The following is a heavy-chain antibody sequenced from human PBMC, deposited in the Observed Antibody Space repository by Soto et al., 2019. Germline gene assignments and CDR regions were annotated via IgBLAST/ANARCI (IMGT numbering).Heavy chain of an antibody. V-gene: IGHV1-58*01. CDR2: IVVGSGNT. J-gene: IGHJ4*02. CDR1: GFTFNSSA. Sequence: SVKFSSTASGFTFNSSAVQWVRQARGQRLEWIGWIVVGSGNTNYAQKFQERVTITRDMSTSTAYMELSSLRSEDTAVYYCAADIYDFWSGYYKDFDYWGQGTLVTVSS. CDR3: AADIYDFWSGYYKDFDY. D-gene: IGHD3-3*01.